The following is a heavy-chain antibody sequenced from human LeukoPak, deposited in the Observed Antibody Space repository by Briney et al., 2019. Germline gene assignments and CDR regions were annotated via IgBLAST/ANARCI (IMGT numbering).Heavy chain of an antibody. J-gene: IGHJ5*02. CDR1: GYTFTDHY. D-gene: IGHD6-19*01. Sequence: ASVKVSCKASGYTFTDHYIHWVRQAPGQGFEWMGRINPNSGGTNYPQKFLGRVTMTWDTSISTAYMELSSLRSDDTAVYYCTRDRVPITVPGTWFDPWGQGTLVTVSS. V-gene: IGHV1-2*06. CDR3: TRDRVPITVPGTWFDP. CDR2: INPNSGGT.